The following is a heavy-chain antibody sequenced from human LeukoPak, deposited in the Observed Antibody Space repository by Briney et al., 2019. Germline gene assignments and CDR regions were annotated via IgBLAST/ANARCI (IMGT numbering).Heavy chain of an antibody. V-gene: IGHV4-31*03. J-gene: IGHJ4*02. D-gene: IGHD1-26*01. CDR1: GVSVSSGTYY. Sequence: SETLSLSCTVSGVSVSSGTYYWTWIRQRPGKGLEWIGCIHYSGSIHYNPSLASRVSISVDASDDRFSLNLKSVTAADTAMYYCARGRDSIKVGFCGQGKLVTVSS. CDR3: ARGRDSIKVGF. CDR2: IHYSGSI.